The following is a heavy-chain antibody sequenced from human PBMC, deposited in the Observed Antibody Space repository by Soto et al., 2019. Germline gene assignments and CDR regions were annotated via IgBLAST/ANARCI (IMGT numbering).Heavy chain of an antibody. J-gene: IGHJ3*02. D-gene: IGHD3-22*01. CDR3: ARPIDSSGYYFHDGAFAI. V-gene: IGHV5-51*01. CDR2: IYPGDSDT. CDR1: GYSFINYW. Sequence: GESLKISCKGSGYSFINYWIGWVRQMPGKGLEWMRIIYPGDSDTRYSPSFQGQVTISADKSINTAYLQWSSLKASDTAMYYCARPIDSSGYYFHDGAFAIRGQGTTV.